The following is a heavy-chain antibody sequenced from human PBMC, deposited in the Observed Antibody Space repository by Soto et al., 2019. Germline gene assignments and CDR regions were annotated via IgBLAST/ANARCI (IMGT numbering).Heavy chain of an antibody. CDR2: IWYDGSNK. J-gene: IGHJ4*02. D-gene: IGHD2-2*01. Sequence: GGSLRLSCAASGFTFSSYGMHWVRQAPGKGLEWVAVIWYDGSNKYYADSVKGRFTISRDNSKNTLYLQMNSLRAEDTAVYYCARDRVGYQLLMYYWGQGTLVTVSS. CDR3: ARDRVGYQLLMYY. V-gene: IGHV3-33*01. CDR1: GFTFSSYG.